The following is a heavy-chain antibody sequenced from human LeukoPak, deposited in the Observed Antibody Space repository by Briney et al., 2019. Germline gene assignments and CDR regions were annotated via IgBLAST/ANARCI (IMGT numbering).Heavy chain of an antibody. D-gene: IGHD6-13*01. CDR3: ARWEYSSSWPHFDY. CDR2: IIPIFGTA. J-gene: IGHJ4*02. V-gene: IGHV1-69*05. Sequence: ASVKVSCKASGGTFSSYAISWVRQAPGQGLEWMGGIIPIFGTANYAQRFQGRVTITTDESTSTAYMELSSLRSEDTAVYYCARWEYSSSWPHFDYWGQGTLVTVSS. CDR1: GGTFSSYA.